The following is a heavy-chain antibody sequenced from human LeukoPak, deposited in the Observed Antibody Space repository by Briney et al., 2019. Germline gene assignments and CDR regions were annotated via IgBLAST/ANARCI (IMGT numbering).Heavy chain of an antibody. CDR2: IYHSGST. CDR3: ARVGMVGDFWSGFDY. J-gene: IGHJ4*02. Sequence: SQTLSLTCTVSGGSISSGGYYWSWIRQPPGKGLEWIGYIYHSGSTYYNPSLKSRVTISVDRSKNQFSLKLSSVTAADTAVYYCARVGMVGDFWSGFDYWGQGTLVTVSS. V-gene: IGHV4-30-2*01. CDR1: GGSISSGGYY. D-gene: IGHD3-3*01.